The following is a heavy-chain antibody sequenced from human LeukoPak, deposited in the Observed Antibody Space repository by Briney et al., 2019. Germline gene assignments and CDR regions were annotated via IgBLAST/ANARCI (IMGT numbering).Heavy chain of an antibody. CDR1: GFTFDDYT. D-gene: IGHD3-22*01. CDR3: AKSLYYYDSSGLGSSFDY. J-gene: IGHJ4*02. V-gene: IGHV3-43*01. CDR2: ISWDGGST. Sequence: GGSLRLSCAASGFTFDDYTMHWVRQAPGKRLEWVSLISWDGGSTYYADSVKGRFTISRDNSKNSLYLQMNSLRTEDTALYYCAKSLYYYDSSGLGSSFDYWGQGTLVTVSS.